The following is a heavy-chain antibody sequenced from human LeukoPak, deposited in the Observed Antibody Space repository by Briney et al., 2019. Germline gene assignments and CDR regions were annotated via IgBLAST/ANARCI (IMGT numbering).Heavy chain of an antibody. CDR1: GYTLTGYY. CDR3: ARVVDDSRSDYFDY. J-gene: IGHJ4*02. D-gene: IGHD3-22*01. V-gene: IGHV1-2*02. CDR2: INPNSGGT. Sequence: ASVKVSCKASGYTLTGYYMHWVRQAPGQGLEWMAWINPNSGGTNYAQKFQGRVTMTRDTSISTAYMELSRLRSDDTAVYYCARVVDDSRSDYFDYWGQGTLVTVSS.